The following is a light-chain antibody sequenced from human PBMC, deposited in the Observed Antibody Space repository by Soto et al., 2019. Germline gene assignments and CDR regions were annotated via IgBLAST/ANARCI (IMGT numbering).Light chain of an antibody. CDR3: QQYNSYSNT. J-gene: IGKJ2*01. CDR1: QSISSW. CDR2: KAS. Sequence: DIQMTQSPSTLSASVGDRVTITCRASQSISSWLAWYQQKPGKAPKLLIYKASSLESGVPSRFGGCGSGTEFTLTISSLQPDDFAPYYCQQYNSYSNTFGQGTKLEIK. V-gene: IGKV1-5*03.